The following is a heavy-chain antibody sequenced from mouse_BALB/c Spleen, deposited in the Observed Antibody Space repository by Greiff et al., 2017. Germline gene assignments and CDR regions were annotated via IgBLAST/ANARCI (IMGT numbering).Heavy chain of an antibody. CDR2: ISYDGSN. J-gene: IGHJ2*01. Sequence: EVKLQESGPGLVKPSQSLSLTCSVTGYSITSGYYWNWIRQFPGNKLEWMGYISYDGSNNYNPSLKNRISITRDTSKNQFFLKLNSVTTEDTATYYCARVDGYYYFDYWGQGTTRTVSS. V-gene: IGHV3-6*02. CDR1: GYSITSGYY. CDR3: ARVDGYYYFDY. D-gene: IGHD2-3*01.